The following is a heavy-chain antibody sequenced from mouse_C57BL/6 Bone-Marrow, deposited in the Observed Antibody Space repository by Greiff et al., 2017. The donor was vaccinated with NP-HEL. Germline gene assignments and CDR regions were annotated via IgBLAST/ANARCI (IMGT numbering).Heavy chain of an antibody. V-gene: IGHV5-4*01. Sequence: EVQRVESGGGLVKPGGSLKLSCAASGFTFSSYAMSWVRQTPEKRLEWVATISDGGSYTYYPDNVQGRFTISRDNAKNNLYLQMSHLKSEDTAMYYCARESLSLLRVQEYYAMDYWGQGTSVTVSS. CDR1: GFTFSSYA. CDR3: ARESLSLLRVQEYYAMDY. D-gene: IGHD1-2*01. J-gene: IGHJ4*01. CDR2: ISDGGSYT.